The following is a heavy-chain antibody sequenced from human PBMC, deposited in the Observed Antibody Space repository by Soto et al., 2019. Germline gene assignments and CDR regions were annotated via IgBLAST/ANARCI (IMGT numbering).Heavy chain of an antibody. CDR1: GGSFSGYY. D-gene: IGHD5-18*01. V-gene: IGHV3-23*01. CDR2: ISGTGSDT. J-gene: IGHJ4*02. CDR3: AREYRRGYSYGPDY. Sequence: ETLSLTCAVYGGSFSGYYWSWIRQPPGKGLEWVSAISGTGSDTFYADSVKGRLTISRDNSKNTVDLQMNSLRAEDTAVYYCAREYRRGYSYGPDYWGQGTLVTVSS.